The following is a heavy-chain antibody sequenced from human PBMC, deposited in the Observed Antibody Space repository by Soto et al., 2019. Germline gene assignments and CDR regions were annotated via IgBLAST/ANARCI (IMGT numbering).Heavy chain of an antibody. CDR3: AKDVFADSKPFDY. CDR2: INGRGDRT. V-gene: IGHV3-23*01. J-gene: IGHJ4*02. CDR1: GFTFRDYG. D-gene: IGHD2-21*01. Sequence: EEQLLESGGGLVQPGGSLRLSGAVSGFTFRDYGMSWVRQAPGQGLEWVSAINGRGDRTYYVDSVKGRFTISRDNPTNTLYLQMHTPRPEDTPVYFCAKDVFADSKPFDYWGQGTLVTVSS.